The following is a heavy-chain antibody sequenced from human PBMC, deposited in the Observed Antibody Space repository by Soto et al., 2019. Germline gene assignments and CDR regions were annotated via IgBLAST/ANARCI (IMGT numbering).Heavy chain of an antibody. V-gene: IGHV4-31*03. CDR1: GGSISSGGYY. D-gene: IGHD3-10*01. CDR3: ASDYGSGDYYYGMDV. Sequence: QVQLQESGPGLVKPSQTLSLTCTVSGGSISSGGYYWSWIRQHPGKGLEWIGYIYYSGSTYYNPSLKSRVTISVDTLKNQFSLMLSSVTAADTAVYYCASDYGSGDYYYGMDVWGQGTTVTVSS. J-gene: IGHJ6*02. CDR2: IYYSGST.